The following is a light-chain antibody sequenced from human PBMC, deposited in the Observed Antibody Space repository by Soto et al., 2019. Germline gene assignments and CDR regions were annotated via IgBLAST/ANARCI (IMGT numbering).Light chain of an antibody. CDR1: SSDVGGYNY. J-gene: IGLJ1*01. CDR2: DVS. CDR3: SSSTSSSTPLCV. Sequence: QSVLTQPASVSGSPGQSITISCTGTSSDVGGYNYVSWYQQHPGKAPKLMIYDVSNRPSGVSNRFSGSKSGNTASLTISGLQAEDEADYYCSSSTSSSTPLCVFGTGTKVTVL. V-gene: IGLV2-14*01.